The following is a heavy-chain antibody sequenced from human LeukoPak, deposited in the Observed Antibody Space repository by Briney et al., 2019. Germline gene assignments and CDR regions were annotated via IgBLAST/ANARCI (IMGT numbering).Heavy chain of an antibody. CDR1: RFTFSSYS. CDR2: ISSSATYI. CDR3: ARLVSGDAFDI. V-gene: IGHV3-21*01. Sequence: GGSLRLSCAASRFTFSSYSMNRVRQAPGKGLEWVSSISSSATYIYYADSVKGRFTISRDNAKNSLYLQMNSLRAEDTAVYYCARLVSGDAFDIWGQGTMVTVSS. J-gene: IGHJ3*02.